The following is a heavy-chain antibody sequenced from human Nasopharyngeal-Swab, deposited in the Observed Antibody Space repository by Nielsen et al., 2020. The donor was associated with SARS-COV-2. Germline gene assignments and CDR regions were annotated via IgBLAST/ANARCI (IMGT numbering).Heavy chain of an antibody. J-gene: IGHJ4*02. V-gene: IGHV3-30*18. CDR2: ISYDGSNK. Sequence: GGSLRLSCAASGFTFSSYGMHWVRQAPGEGLEWVAVISYDGSNKYYADSVKGRFTITRDNSKNTLYLQMNSLRAEDTAVYYCAKDESGYYYDSSGYIDYWGQGTLVTVSS. CDR3: AKDESGYYYDSSGYIDY. CDR1: GFTFSSYG. D-gene: IGHD3-22*01.